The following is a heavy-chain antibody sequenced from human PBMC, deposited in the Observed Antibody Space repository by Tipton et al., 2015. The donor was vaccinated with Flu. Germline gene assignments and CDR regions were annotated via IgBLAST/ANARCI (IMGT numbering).Heavy chain of an antibody. CDR2: IYYSGST. D-gene: IGHD3-3*01. J-gene: IGHJ6*02. V-gene: IGHV4-34*01. Sequence: TLSLTCAVYGGSFSGYYWSWTRQPPGKGLEWIGSIYYSGSTYYNPSLKSRVTISVDTSKNQFSLKLSSVTAADTAVYYCARDAITIFGVAQVYYYGMDVWGQGTTVTVSS. CDR1: GGSFSGYY. CDR3: ARDAITIFGVAQVYYYGMDV.